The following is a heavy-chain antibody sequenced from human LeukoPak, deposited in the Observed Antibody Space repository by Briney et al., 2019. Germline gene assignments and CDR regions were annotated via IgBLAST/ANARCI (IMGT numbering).Heavy chain of an antibody. CDR3: ARGGDISMNHLDY. D-gene: IGHD3-9*01. J-gene: IGHJ4*02. CDR2: INAYNGKT. Sequence: ASVKVSCKTSGFTFTSNGISWVRQAPGQGLEWMGWINAYNGKTNYPQKFQDRVTMTTDTSTTTAYMELRSLRSDDTAVYYCARGGDISMNHLDYWGQGTLVTVSS. CDR1: GFTFTSNG. V-gene: IGHV1-18*01.